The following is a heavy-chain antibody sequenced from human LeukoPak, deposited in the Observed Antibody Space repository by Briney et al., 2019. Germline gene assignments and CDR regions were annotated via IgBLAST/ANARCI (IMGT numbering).Heavy chain of an antibody. V-gene: IGHV3-33*01. D-gene: IGHD3-16*01. Sequence: PGGSLRLSCAASGFTFSNYGMHWVRQAPGKGLEWVALMWYDGSNEDHADSVKGRFTISRDNSKNTLYLQMNSLRAEDTALYYCARRGTPGSSDAFDMWGQGTMVTVSS. CDR1: GFTFSNYG. CDR2: MWYDGSNE. CDR3: ARRGTPGSSDAFDM. J-gene: IGHJ3*02.